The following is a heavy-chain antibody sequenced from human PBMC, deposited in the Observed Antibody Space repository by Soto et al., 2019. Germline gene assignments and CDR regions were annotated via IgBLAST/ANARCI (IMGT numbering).Heavy chain of an antibody. D-gene: IGHD2-2*01. V-gene: IGHV3-11*01. Sequence: GGSLRLSCAASGFTFSDYYMSWIRQAPGKGLEWVSYISSSGSTIYYADSVKGRFTISRDNAKNSLYLQMNSLRAEDTAVYYCARDRYCSSTSCPVDYWGQGTLVTVSS. J-gene: IGHJ4*02. CDR1: GFTFSDYY. CDR3: ARDRYCSSTSCPVDY. CDR2: ISSSGSTI.